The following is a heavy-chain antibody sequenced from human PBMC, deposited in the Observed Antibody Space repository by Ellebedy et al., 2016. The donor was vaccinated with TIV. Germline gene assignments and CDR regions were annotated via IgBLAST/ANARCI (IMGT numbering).Heavy chain of an antibody. D-gene: IGHD3-22*01. CDR2: LNHSVST. CDR1: GGSFSGYS. CDR3: ARVNYYDSSGYYYFSSWFDP. Sequence: MPSETLSLTFALYGGSFSGYSWSWIRQPPGKGLEWLGDLNHSVSTNYNPSLKSRVTISVDTSKNQFSLKLSHVTAADTAVYYCARVNYYDSSGYYYFSSWFDPWGQGTLVTVSS. V-gene: IGHV4-34*01. J-gene: IGHJ5*02.